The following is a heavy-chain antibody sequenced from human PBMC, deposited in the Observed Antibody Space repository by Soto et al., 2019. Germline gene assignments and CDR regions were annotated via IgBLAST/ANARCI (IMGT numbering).Heavy chain of an antibody. D-gene: IGHD3-16*01. V-gene: IGHV4-34*01. Sequence: SETLSLTCAVYGGSFSGYYWSWIRQPPGKGLEWIGEINHSGSTNYNPSLKSRVTISVDTSKNQFSLKLSSVTAADTAVYYCARDRAWGHNPYYYYGMDVWGQGTTVTVSS. CDR2: INHSGST. J-gene: IGHJ6*02. CDR3: ARDRAWGHNPYYYYGMDV. CDR1: GGSFSGYY.